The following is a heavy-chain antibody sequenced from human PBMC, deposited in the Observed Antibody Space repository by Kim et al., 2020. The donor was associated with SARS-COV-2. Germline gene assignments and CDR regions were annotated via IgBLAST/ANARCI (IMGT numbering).Heavy chain of an antibody. CDR3: ARDFDYDGNI. CDR1: GFDISSYF. Sequence: GGSLRLSCEASGFDISSYFIHWVRQAPGKGLVWVSRINRDGSKAGYVDSVKGRFSVSRDNAKNTVYLQMNRLRAEDTAVYYCARDFDYDGNIWGQGTLVTVSS. J-gene: IGHJ4*02. CDR2: INRDGSKA. V-gene: IGHV3-74*01. D-gene: IGHD3-16*01.